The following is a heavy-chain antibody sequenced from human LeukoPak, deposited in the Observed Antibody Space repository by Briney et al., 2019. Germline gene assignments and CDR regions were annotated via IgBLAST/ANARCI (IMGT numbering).Heavy chain of an antibody. Sequence: GGSLRLSCAASGFTFSSYGMHWVRQAPGKGLEWVAFIRYDGSNKYYADSVKGRFTISRDNSKNTLYLQMNSLRAEDTAVYYCAKDQSPYGDYEAFFDYWGQGTLVTVSS. D-gene: IGHD4-17*01. CDR3: AKDQSPYGDYEAFFDY. J-gene: IGHJ4*02. CDR2: IRYDGSNK. V-gene: IGHV3-30*02. CDR1: GFTFSSYG.